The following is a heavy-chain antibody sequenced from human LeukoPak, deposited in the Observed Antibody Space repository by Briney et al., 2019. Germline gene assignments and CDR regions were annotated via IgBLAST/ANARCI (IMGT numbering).Heavy chain of an antibody. CDR1: GFSLSTSGVG. CDR3: AHSSSSRHEDILTGYGFDP. J-gene: IGHJ5*02. D-gene: IGHD3-9*01. Sequence: SGPTLVNPTQTLTLTCTFSGFSLSTSGVGVGWIRQPPGKALEWLALIYWDDDKRYSPSLKSRLTITKDTSKSQVVLTMTNMDPVDTATYYCAHSSSSRHEDILTGYGFDPWGQGTLVTVSS. V-gene: IGHV2-5*02. CDR2: IYWDDDK.